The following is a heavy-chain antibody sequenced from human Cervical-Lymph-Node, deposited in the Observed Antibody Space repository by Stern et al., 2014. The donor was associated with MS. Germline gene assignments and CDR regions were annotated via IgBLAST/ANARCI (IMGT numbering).Heavy chain of an antibody. CDR2: IYPCYSDP. V-gene: IGHV5-51*01. CDR3: ARTVYTDYFPFEY. Sequence: VQLVQSGAELKKPGESLKISCKTSGYSFTGYWIGWVRQMQGKGLGWMGLIYPCYSDPRVMRSFQGQVIISADNSINTAYLQWNSLKASDTAMYYCARTVYTDYFPFEYWCQGTQVTVSS. D-gene: IGHD2/OR15-2a*01. CDR1: GYSFTGYW. J-gene: IGHJ4*02.